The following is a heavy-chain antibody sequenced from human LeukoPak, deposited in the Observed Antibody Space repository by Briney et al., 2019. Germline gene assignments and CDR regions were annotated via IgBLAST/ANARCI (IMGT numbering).Heavy chain of an antibody. V-gene: IGHV3-30*02. J-gene: IGHJ6*03. Sequence: GGSLRLSCAASGFTFSSYGMHWVRQAPGKGLEWVAFIRYDGSNKYYADSVKGRVTISRDNSKNTLYLQMDSLRAEDTAVYCCARDPYSGNYGTYYYYYMDVWGKGTTVTISS. D-gene: IGHD1-26*01. CDR2: IRYDGSNK. CDR3: ARDPYSGNYGTYYYYYMDV. CDR1: GFTFSSYG.